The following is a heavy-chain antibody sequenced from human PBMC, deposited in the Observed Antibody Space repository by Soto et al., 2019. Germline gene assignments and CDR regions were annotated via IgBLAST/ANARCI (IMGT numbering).Heavy chain of an antibody. CDR1: GGSISSYY. D-gene: IGHD6-13*01. V-gene: IGHV4-59*01. J-gene: IGHJ4*02. Sequence: TLSLTCTVSGGSISSYYWSWIRQPPGKGLEWIGYVYYSGSTNYNPSLKSRVTISVDTSKNQFSLKLSSVTAADTAVYYCARARRYSSSCATGGPCYYFDYWGQGTLVTVSS. CDR3: ARARRYSSSCATGGPCYYFDY. CDR2: VYYSGST.